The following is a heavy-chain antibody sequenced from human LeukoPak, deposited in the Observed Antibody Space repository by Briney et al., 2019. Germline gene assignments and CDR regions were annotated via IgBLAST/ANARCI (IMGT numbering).Heavy chain of an antibody. D-gene: IGHD6-13*01. CDR1: GFTFRTYG. CDR2: IKQDGSEK. V-gene: IGHV3-7*01. Sequence: GGSLRLSCAASGFTFRTYGMHWVRQAPGKGLEWVANIKQDGSEKYYVDSVKGRFTISRDNAKDSLYLQMNSLRAEDTAVYYCARGRGRAAAGTNWFDPWGQGTLVTVSS. J-gene: IGHJ5*02. CDR3: ARGRGRAAAGTNWFDP.